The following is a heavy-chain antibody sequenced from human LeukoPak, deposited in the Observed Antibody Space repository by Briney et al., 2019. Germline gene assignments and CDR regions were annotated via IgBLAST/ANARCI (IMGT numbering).Heavy chain of an antibody. CDR1: GGSISSNY. Sequence: SETLSLTCTVSGGSISSNYWSWIRKPPGKGLEWIGYIYYSGSTNYNPSLNSRVTISVDTSKNQFSLKLSSVTAADTAVYYCASYSSSWYPFQGYFDYWGQGTLVTVSS. J-gene: IGHJ4*02. D-gene: IGHD6-13*01. V-gene: IGHV4-59*01. CDR2: IYYSGST. CDR3: ASYSSSWYPFQGYFDY.